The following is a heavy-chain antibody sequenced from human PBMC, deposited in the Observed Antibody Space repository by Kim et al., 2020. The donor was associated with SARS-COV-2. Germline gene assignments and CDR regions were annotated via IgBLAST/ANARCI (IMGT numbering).Heavy chain of an antibody. Sequence: SETLSLTCIVSGASISSYYWSWIRQPPGKGLEWIGFVSHSGDTNYNPSLKSQVTISVDTSKNQFSLNLHSVTAADTAVFYCARHAKLGYFWADYFDYWG. CDR3: ARHAKLGYFWADYFDY. V-gene: IGHV4-59*08. D-gene: IGHD3-16*01. CDR1: GASISSYY. CDR2: VSHSGDT. J-gene: IGHJ4*01.